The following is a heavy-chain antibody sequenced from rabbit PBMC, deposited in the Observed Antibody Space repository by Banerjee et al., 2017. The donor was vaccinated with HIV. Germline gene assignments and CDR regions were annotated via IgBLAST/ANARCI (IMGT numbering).Heavy chain of an antibody. CDR3: ARGYAGYIYALKL. Sequence: QEQLEESGGDLVKPEGSLTLTCTASGFSFSSSYWICWVRQAPGKGLEWIACIYAGTSGSTYYANWAKGRFTISKASSTTVTLQMTSLTAADTATYFCARGYAGYIYALKLWGPGTLVTVS. D-gene: IGHD7-1*01. CDR1: GFSFSSSYW. V-gene: IGHV1S45*01. CDR2: IYAGTSGST. J-gene: IGHJ4*01.